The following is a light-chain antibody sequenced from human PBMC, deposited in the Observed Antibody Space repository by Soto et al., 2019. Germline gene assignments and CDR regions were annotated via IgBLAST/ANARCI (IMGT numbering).Light chain of an antibody. V-gene: IGKV1-9*01. J-gene: IGKJ2*01. CDR2: SAS. CDR3: QQLKTYPYT. CDR1: QDINKF. Sequence: IQLTQSPSSLSASVGDRVTLTCRASQDINKFLAWFQQTPGKAPKLLVYSASTLHSGVPSRVSGSGSGTDFALTISSRQPEDFATYYCQQLKTYPYTFGQGTRLDIK.